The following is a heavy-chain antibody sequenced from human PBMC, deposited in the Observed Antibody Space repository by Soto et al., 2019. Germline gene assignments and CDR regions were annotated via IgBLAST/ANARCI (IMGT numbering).Heavy chain of an antibody. CDR1: GYSISSGYY. CDR2: IYHSGST. D-gene: IGHD4-17*01. J-gene: IGHJ5*02. V-gene: IGHV4-38-2*01. CDR3: ARGAATVTPGWFDP. Sequence: SETLSLTCAVSGYSISSGYYWGWIRQTPGKGLEWIASIYHSGSTYYNPSLKSRVTISVDTSKNQFSLKLTSVTAADTAVYYCARGAATVTPGWFDPWGQGIMVTV.